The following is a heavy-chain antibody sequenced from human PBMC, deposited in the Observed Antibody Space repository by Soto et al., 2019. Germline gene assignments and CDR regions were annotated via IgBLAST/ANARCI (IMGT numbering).Heavy chain of an antibody. CDR2: IWHDGGNK. J-gene: IGHJ4*02. Sequence: GWSLRLSCAASGFTFRSYGMHLVRQAPGKGLEWVAFIWHDGGNKFYAESVKGQFTISRDNSKNTLYLQMTSLSAEDTAMYYCARDGDVNTGFGKDYWGQGTLVTVSS. V-gene: IGHV3-33*01. D-gene: IGHD3-16*01. CDR1: GFTFRSYG. CDR3: ARDGDVNTGFGKDY.